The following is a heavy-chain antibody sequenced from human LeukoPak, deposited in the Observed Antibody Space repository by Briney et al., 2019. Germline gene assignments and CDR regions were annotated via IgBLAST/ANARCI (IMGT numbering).Heavy chain of an antibody. J-gene: IGHJ6*02. CDR1: GFTFSSYE. Sequence: GGSLRLSCAASGFTFSSYEMNWVRQAPGKGLEWVSCISSSGSTIYYADSVKGRFTISRDNAKNSLYLQMNSLRAEDTAVYYCARGGEGRITIFGVDHYYYGMDVWGQGTTVTVSS. CDR2: ISSSGSTI. D-gene: IGHD3-3*01. CDR3: ARGGEGRITIFGVDHYYYGMDV. V-gene: IGHV3-48*03.